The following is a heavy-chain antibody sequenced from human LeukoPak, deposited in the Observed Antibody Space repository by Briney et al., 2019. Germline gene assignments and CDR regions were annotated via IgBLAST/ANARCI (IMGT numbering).Heavy chain of an antibody. D-gene: IGHD1-26*01. CDR1: GCTFNSYA. Sequence: GGSLRLSCAASGCTFNSYAMSWVRQAPEKGLEWVATISGSGGGTYYADSVKGRFTISRDDSKNTLYLQMNSLRAEDTAVYYCAKDLGRYRNNYFDYWGQGTLVTVSS. CDR3: AKDLGRYRNNYFDY. J-gene: IGHJ4*02. CDR2: ISGSGGGT. V-gene: IGHV3-23*01.